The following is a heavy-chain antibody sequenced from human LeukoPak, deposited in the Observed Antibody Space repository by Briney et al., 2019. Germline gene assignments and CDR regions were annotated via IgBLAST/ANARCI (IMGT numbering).Heavy chain of an antibody. J-gene: IGHJ5*02. Sequence: SETLSLTCTVSGGSISSGGYYWGWLRQRPGKGLEWIGYIYHSGSTYYNPSLKSRVTISVDTSKNQFSLKLSSVTAADTAVYYCARVLRYYYGSGEFDPWGQGTLVTVSS. CDR3: ARVLRYYYGSGEFDP. CDR2: IYHSGST. V-gene: IGHV4-31*03. D-gene: IGHD3-10*01. CDR1: GGSISSGGYY.